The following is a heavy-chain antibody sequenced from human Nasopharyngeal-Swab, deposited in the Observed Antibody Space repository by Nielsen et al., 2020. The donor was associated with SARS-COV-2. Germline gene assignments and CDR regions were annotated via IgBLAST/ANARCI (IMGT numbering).Heavy chain of an antibody. D-gene: IGHD1-1*01. CDR2: ISWNSGSI. Sequence: SLKISCAASGFTFDDYAMHWVRQAPGKGLEWVSGISWNSGSIGYADSVKGRFTISRDNAKNSLYLQMNSLRAGDTAVYYCAREAFDSTTYYYYMDVWGKGTTVTVSS. CDR3: AREAFDSTTYYYYMDV. CDR1: GFTFDDYA. J-gene: IGHJ6*03. V-gene: IGHV3-9*01.